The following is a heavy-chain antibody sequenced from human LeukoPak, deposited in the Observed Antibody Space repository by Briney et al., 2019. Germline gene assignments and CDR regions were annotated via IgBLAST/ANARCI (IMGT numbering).Heavy chain of an antibody. D-gene: IGHD3-22*01. Sequence: SGTLSLTCTVSGGSISSYYWSWIRQPAGMGLEWIGRIYTSGSTNYNPSLKSRVTISVDKSRNQFSLKLSSVTAADTAVYYCARVAPYDSSGIGAFDIWGQGTMVTVSS. CDR2: IYTSGST. CDR3: ARVAPYDSSGIGAFDI. V-gene: IGHV4-4*07. CDR1: GGSISSYY. J-gene: IGHJ3*02.